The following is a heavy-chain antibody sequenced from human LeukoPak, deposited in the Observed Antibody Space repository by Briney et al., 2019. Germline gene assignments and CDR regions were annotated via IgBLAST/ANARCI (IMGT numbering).Heavy chain of an antibody. CDR2: IYYSGRT. J-gene: IGHJ4*02. D-gene: IGHD2-21*02. CDR3: ARVVTQTYYFDY. Sequence: SETLSLTCTVSGGSISSGDYYWSWIRQPPGKGLEWIGYIYYSGRTYYNPSLKSRVTISVDTSKNQFSLKLSSVTAADTAVYYCARVVTQTYYFDYWGQGTLVTVSS. CDR1: GGSISSGDYY. V-gene: IGHV4-30-4*01.